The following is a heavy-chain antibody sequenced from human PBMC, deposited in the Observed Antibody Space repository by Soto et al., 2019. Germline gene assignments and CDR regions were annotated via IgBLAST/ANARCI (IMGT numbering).Heavy chain of an antibody. J-gene: IGHJ4*02. V-gene: IGHV3-33*01. Sequence: GGSLRLSCAATGFTFSNYGMHWVRQAPGKGLEWVAVILKDGSDQKYADSMKGRFTISRDNSENTLYLHMNSLRAEDTAVYYCARDPTSYDSSAQFDSWGQGTLVTVSS. CDR1: GFTFSNYG. D-gene: IGHD3-22*01. CDR3: ARDPTSYDSSAQFDS. CDR2: ILKDGSDQ.